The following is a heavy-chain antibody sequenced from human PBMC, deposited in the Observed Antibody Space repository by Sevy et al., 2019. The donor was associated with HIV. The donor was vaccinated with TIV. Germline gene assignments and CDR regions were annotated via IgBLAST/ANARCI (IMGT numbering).Heavy chain of an antibody. J-gene: IGHJ6*02. D-gene: IGHD6-6*01. V-gene: IGHV3-30*18. Sequence: GGSLRLSCAASGFTFSSYGMHWVRQAPGKGLEWVAVISYDGSNKYYADSVKGRFTISRDNSKNTLYPQMNSLRAEDTAVYYCAKGSPPSSPNYYYYGMDVWGQGTTVTVSS. CDR3: AKGSPPSSPNYYYYGMDV. CDR1: GFTFSSYG. CDR2: ISYDGSNK.